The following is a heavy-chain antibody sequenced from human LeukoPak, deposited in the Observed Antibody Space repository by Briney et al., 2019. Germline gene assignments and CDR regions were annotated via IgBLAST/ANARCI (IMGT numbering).Heavy chain of an antibody. Sequence: SETLSLTCTVSGGSLSSSSYYWAWIRQPPGKGREWIGSLYYSGSTYYNPSLKSRLTISGDTSKNQFSLNLSSVTATDTAVYYCVRPAVAGTTDYWGQGTLVTVSS. D-gene: IGHD6-19*01. CDR2: LYYSGST. V-gene: IGHV4-39*01. CDR3: VRPAVAGTTDY. CDR1: GGSLSSSSYY. J-gene: IGHJ4*02.